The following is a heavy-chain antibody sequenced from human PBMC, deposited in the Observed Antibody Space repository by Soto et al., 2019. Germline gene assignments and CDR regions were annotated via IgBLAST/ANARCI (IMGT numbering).Heavy chain of an antibody. V-gene: IGHV3-30-3*01. J-gene: IGHJ4*02. CDR3: ASSFWSGYFVY. CDR2: ISYDGSNK. D-gene: IGHD3-3*01. Sequence: GGSLRLSCGASGFTFSSYWMSWVRQAPGKGLEWVAVISYDGSNKYYADSVKGRFTISRDNSKNTLYLQMNSLRAEDTAVYYCASSFWSGYFVYWGQGTLVTVPQ. CDR1: GFTFSSYW.